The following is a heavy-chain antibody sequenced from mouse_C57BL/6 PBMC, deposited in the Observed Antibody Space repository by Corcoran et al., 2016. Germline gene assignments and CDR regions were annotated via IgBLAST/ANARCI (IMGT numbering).Heavy chain of an antibody. CDR2: INTYSGVP. Sequence: QIQLVQSGPELKKPGETVKISCKASGYTFTTYGMSWVKQAPGKGLKWMGWINTYSGVPTYADDFKGRFAFSLETSASTAYLQINNLKNEDTATDFCARWKITTVVATGFDYWGQGTTLTVSS. D-gene: IGHD1-1*01. CDR3: ARWKITTVVATGFDY. J-gene: IGHJ2*01. V-gene: IGHV9-3*01. CDR1: GYTFTTYG.